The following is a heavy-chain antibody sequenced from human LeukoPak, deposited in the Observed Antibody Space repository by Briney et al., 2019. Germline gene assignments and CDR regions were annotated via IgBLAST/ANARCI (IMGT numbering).Heavy chain of an antibody. D-gene: IGHD3-16*02. J-gene: IGHJ4*02. CDR1: GDTFSNYG. CDR3: ASDMVTFGGFIVHHC. Sequence: GASVKVSCKASGDTFSNYGISWVRHAPGQGLEWMGWISAYNGNTRFAQKPQGRVTMITDTSTTTVYMELRSLTSDDTAVYYCASDMVTFGGFIVHHCWGQGTLVTVSS. V-gene: IGHV1-18*01. CDR2: ISAYNGNT.